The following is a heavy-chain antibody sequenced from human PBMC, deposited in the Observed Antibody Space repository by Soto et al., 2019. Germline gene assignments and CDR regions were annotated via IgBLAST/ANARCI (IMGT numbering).Heavy chain of an antibody. CDR2: IYYSGST. D-gene: IGHD2-2*02. J-gene: IGHJ5*02. CDR3: ARRTSCYSGSGCWFDP. Sequence: QVQLQESGPGLVKPSQTLSLTCTVSGGSISSGGYYWSWIRQHPGKGLEWIGYIYYSGSTYYNPSLKSRVTISVDTSKNQFSLKLSSVTAADTAVYYCARRTSCYSGSGCWFDPWGQGTLVTVSS. CDR1: GGSISSGGYY. V-gene: IGHV4-31*03.